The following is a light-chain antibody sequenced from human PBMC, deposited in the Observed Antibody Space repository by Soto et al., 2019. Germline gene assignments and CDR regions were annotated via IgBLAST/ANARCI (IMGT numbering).Light chain of an antibody. Sequence: EIVLTQSPGTLSLSPGERATLSCRASQSVSSNYLAWYQQKPGQAPRLLIYDASTRATGIPARFSGSGSGTDFTLTISSLESEDSAVYHCQQRSNWPSITFGQGTRLEIK. J-gene: IGKJ5*01. V-gene: IGKV3D-20*02. CDR2: DAS. CDR3: QQRSNWPSIT. CDR1: QSVSSNY.